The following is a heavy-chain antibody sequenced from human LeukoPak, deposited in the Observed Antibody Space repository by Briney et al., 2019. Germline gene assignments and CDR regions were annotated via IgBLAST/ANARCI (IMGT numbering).Heavy chain of an antibody. D-gene: IGHD5-24*01. CDR3: ARLEIGPYYFDY. Sequence: SSETLSLTCTVSGGSISSYYWSWIRQPPGKGLEWIGYIYYSGSTNYNPSLKSRGTISVDTSRNQFSLKLSSVTAADTAVYYCARLEIGPYYFDYWGQGTLVTVSS. CDR2: IYYSGST. CDR1: GGSISSYY. J-gene: IGHJ4*02. V-gene: IGHV4-59*08.